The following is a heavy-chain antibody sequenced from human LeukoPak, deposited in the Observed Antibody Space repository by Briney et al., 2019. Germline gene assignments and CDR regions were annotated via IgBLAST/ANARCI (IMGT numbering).Heavy chain of an antibody. Sequence: TTGGSLRLSCAASGFTFSNTWMTWVRQAPGKGLEWVGRIKSKADAGTIDYTAPVKGRFTISRDDSKNTLYLQMNSLKTEDTAAYYCTTMLWFGELLSSNPWGQGTLVTVSS. CDR3: TTMLWFGELLSSNP. D-gene: IGHD3-10*01. V-gene: IGHV3-15*01. CDR2: IKSKADAGTI. J-gene: IGHJ5*02. CDR1: GFTFSNTW.